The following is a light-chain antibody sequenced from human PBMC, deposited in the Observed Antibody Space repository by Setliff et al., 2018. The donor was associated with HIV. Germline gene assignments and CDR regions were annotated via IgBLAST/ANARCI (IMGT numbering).Light chain of an antibody. J-gene: IGLJ1*01. CDR2: DVT. CDR3: CSNAARPTFYV. V-gene: IGLV2-11*01. Sequence: QSALGQPPSVSGSPGQSVTISCSGTSRDIGASDYVSWYQQHPGKAPRLIIYDVTERPSEVPDRFSGSKFDTTASLTISGLQDDDEADYFCCSNAARPTFYVFGTGT. CDR1: SRDIGASDY.